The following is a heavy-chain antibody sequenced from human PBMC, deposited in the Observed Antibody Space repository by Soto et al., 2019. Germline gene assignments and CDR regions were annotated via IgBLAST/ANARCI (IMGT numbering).Heavy chain of an antibody. CDR3: AKAEGYTSSWSLVGY. Sequence: GGALRLSCSASGVTFSNYGMHEVRQAPGKGLEWVAVISYDGSNKDYADSVKGRFTISRDNSKNTLYLQMNSLRVEDTAVYYCAKAEGYTSSWSLVGYWGQGTLVTVSS. J-gene: IGHJ4*02. CDR1: GVTFSNYG. D-gene: IGHD6-13*01. CDR2: ISYDGSNK. V-gene: IGHV3-30*18.